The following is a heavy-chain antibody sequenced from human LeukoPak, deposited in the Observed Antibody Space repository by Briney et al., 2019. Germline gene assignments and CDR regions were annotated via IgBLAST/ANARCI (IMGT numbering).Heavy chain of an antibody. CDR2: INHSGST. CDR3: ASCGGDCYSTRCFDY. V-gene: IGHV4-34*01. Sequence: SETLSLTCAVYGGSFSGYYWSWIRQPPGKGLEWIGEINHSGSTNYNPSLKSRVTISVDTSKNQFSLKLSSVTAADTAVYYCASCGGDCYSTRCFDYWGQGTLVTVSS. CDR1: GGSFSGYY. J-gene: IGHJ4*02. D-gene: IGHD2-21*02.